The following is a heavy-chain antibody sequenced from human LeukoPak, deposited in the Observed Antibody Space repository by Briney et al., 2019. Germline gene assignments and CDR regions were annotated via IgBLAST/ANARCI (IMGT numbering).Heavy chain of an antibody. J-gene: IGHJ4*02. CDR3: ARRAGAYSHPYDY. D-gene: IGHD4/OR15-4a*01. V-gene: IGHV4-39*01. CDR1: GDSISSTNYY. Sequence: SETLSLTCTVSGDSISSTNYYWGWIRQPPGKGLEWIGSIYYSGSTYYNPSLKSRVTISVDTSKNQFSLKLSSVTAADTAVYYCARRAGAYSHPYDYWGQGTLVTVSS. CDR2: IYYSGST.